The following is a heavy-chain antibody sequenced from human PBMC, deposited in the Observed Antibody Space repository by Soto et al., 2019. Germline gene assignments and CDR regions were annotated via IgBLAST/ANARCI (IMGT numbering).Heavy chain of an antibody. Sequence: ASVKVSCKASGYTFTSYGISWVRQAPGQGLEWMGWISAYNGNTNYAQKLQGRVTMTTDTSTSTAYMELRSLRSDDTAVYYCARDTSLYCSGGSCYLYNDAFDIWGQGTIVTV. CDR1: GYTFTSYG. CDR3: ARDTSLYCSGGSCYLYNDAFDI. D-gene: IGHD2-15*01. CDR2: ISAYNGNT. V-gene: IGHV1-18*01. J-gene: IGHJ3*02.